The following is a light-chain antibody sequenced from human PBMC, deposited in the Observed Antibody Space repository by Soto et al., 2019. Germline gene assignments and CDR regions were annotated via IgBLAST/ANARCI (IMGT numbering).Light chain of an antibody. Sequence: QSVLTQPPSVSAAPGQKVTISCSGSSSNIGNNYVSWYQQFPGTAPRLLIYENNNRPSWIPDRFSGSKSGTSATLDIIGLLTGDEADYYCGTWDSSLSAGVFGGGTQLTVL. J-gene: IGLJ3*02. V-gene: IGLV1-51*02. CDR2: ENN. CDR1: SSNIGNNY. CDR3: GTWDSSLSAGV.